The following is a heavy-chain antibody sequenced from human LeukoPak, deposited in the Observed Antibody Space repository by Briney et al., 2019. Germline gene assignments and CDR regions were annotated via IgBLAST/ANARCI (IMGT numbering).Heavy chain of an antibody. CDR2: IHHSGST. J-gene: IGHJ4*02. Sequence: SETLSLTCAVSGYPISSGYYWGWIRQPPGKGLEWVGSIHHSGSTYYNPSLKSRVTISVDTSKNQFSLKLSSVTAADTAVYYCARGKKTVNLDYWGQGTLVTVSS. CDR3: ARGKKTVNLDY. D-gene: IGHD4-11*01. CDR1: GYPISSGYY. V-gene: IGHV4-38-2*01.